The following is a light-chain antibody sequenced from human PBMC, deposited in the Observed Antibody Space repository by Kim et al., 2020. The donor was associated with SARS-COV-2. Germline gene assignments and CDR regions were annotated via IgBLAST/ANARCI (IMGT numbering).Light chain of an antibody. V-gene: IGLV1-40*01. J-gene: IGLJ1*01. CDR3: QSYDSSLSSPYV. Sequence: VTISCNGRSGNSGADYVGDRCQQLPESVPKLLICGNPNLPSGVPDRFSGSKSGTSASLAITGLQAEDEADYYCQSYDSSLSSPYVIGTGTKVTVL. CDR2: GNP. CDR1: SGNSGADYV.